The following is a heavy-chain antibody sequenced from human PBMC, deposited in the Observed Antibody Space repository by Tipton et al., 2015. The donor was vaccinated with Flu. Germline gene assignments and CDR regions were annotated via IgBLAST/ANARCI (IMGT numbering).Heavy chain of an antibody. CDR1: GFMFSGYG. CDR3: ARDGPPYSPTSGWFDP. D-gene: IGHD1-26*01. V-gene: IGHV3-30*02. Sequence: SGFMFSGYGMHWVRQAPGKGLEWVAFIRHDESDKYYADSVKGRFTISRDNSKYTLYLHMNSLRDDDTAVYFCARDGPPYSPTSGWFDPWGQGTLVTVSS. CDR2: IRHDESDK. J-gene: IGHJ5*02.